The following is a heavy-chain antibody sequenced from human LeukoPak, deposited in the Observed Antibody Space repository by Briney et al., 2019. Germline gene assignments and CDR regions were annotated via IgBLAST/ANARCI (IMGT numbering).Heavy chain of an antibody. CDR3: ARRGASSNWFDP. V-gene: IGHV4-39*01. CDR2: IYNSGNT. J-gene: IGHJ5*02. Sequence: SETLSLTCTVSGGSISSSTYYWGWIRQPPGTGLEWIGNIYNSGNTYYSPSLKSRVTISVDPSKNQFSLKPTSVTAADTAVYYCARRGASSNWFDPWGQGTLVTVSS. D-gene: IGHD1-26*01. CDR1: GGSISSSTYY.